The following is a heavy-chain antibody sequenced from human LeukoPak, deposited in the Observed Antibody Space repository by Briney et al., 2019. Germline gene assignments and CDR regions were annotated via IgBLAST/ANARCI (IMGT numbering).Heavy chain of an antibody. CDR3: ARGGVGATPYDFDY. J-gene: IGHJ4*02. V-gene: IGHV4-39*01. Sequence: SETLSLTCIVSGGSIRNYNNYWGWIRQPPGKGLEWIGSVYYTGSTYYNPSLQSRITVSVATSKNQFSLKLSSVTAADTAVYYCARGGVGATPYDFDYWGQGTLVTVSS. CDR2: VYYTGST. CDR1: GGSIRNYNNY. D-gene: IGHD1-26*01.